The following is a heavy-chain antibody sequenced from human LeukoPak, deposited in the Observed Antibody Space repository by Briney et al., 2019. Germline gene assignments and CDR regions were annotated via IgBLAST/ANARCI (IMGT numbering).Heavy chain of an antibody. Sequence: PGGSLRLSCAASGFIFRSHGMHWVRQAPGKGLEWVAAISYDGNDQYYGDSVKGRFTISRDNSKNTLYLQVNNLRVEDTAIYYCAKDLYDYVWGSYSPPFDHWGQGTLVTVSS. V-gene: IGHV3-30*18. J-gene: IGHJ4*02. CDR2: ISYDGNDQ. CDR1: GFIFRSHG. CDR3: AKDLYDYVWGSYSPPFDH. D-gene: IGHD3-16*01.